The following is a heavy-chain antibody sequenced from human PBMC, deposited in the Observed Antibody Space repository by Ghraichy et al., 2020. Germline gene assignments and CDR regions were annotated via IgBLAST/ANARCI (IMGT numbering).Heavy chain of an antibody. CDR2: MNPNSGNT. CDR3: ASSRRYYYDSSGYTYYYYYYGMDV. Sequence: ASVKVSCKASGYTFTSYDINWVRQATGQGLEWMGWMNPNSGNTGYAQKFQGRVTMTRNTSISTAYMELSSLRSEDTAVYYCASSRRYYYDSSGYTYYYYYYGMDVWGQGTTVTVSS. D-gene: IGHD3-22*01. V-gene: IGHV1-8*01. J-gene: IGHJ6*02. CDR1: GYTFTSYD.